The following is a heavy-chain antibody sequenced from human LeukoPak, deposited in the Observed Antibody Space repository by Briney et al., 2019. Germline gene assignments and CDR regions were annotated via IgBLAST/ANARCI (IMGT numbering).Heavy chain of an antibody. J-gene: IGHJ6*02. Sequence: GGSLRLSCAASGFTFSSYAMSWVRQAPGKGLEWVSAISGSGGSTYYADSVKGRFTISRDNSKNTLYLQMNSLRAEDTAVYYCAKALDSSGYYDAASWSWGSIFNNYHYYGMDVWGQGTTVTVSS. CDR1: GFTFSSYA. V-gene: IGHV3-23*01. CDR3: AKALDSSGYYDAASWSWGSIFNNYHYYGMDV. D-gene: IGHD3-22*01. CDR2: ISGSGGST.